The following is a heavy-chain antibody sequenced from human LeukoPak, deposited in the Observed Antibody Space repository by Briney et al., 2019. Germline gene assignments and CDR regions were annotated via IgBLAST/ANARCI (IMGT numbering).Heavy chain of an antibody. V-gene: IGHV3-30*02. D-gene: IGHD1-26*01. CDR2: IRYDGSNK. CDR1: GFTFSSYG. Sequence: GGSLRLSCAASGFTFSSYGMHWVRQAPGKGLEWVAFIRYDGSNKYYADSVKGRFTIPRDNSKNTLYLQMNSLRAEDTAVYYCAKDPGAGPDAFDIWGQGTMVTVSS. J-gene: IGHJ3*02. CDR3: AKDPGAGPDAFDI.